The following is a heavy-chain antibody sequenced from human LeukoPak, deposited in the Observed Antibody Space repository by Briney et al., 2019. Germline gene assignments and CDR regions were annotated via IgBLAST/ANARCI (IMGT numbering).Heavy chain of an antibody. CDR3: ATLAYCGGDCYPVDY. J-gene: IGHJ4*02. Sequence: SETLSLTCTVSGGSISSYYWSWIRQPPGKGLEWIGYIYYSGSTNYNPSLKSRVTISVDTSKNQFSLKLSSVTAADTAVYYCATLAYCGGDCYPVDYWGQGTLVTVSS. CDR1: GGSISSYY. CDR2: IYYSGST. D-gene: IGHD2-21*02. V-gene: IGHV4-59*01.